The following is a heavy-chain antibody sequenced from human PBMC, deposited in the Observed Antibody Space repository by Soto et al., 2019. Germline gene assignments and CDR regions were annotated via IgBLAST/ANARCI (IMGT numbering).Heavy chain of an antibody. V-gene: IGHV4-39*01. CDR1: GGSISSSSYY. CDR2: IYYSGST. Sequence: TVSGGSISSSSYYWGWIRQPPGKGLEWIGSIYYSGSTYYNPSLKSRVTISVDTSKNQFSLKLSSVTAADTAVYYCATCRGEAVAGIDWFDPWGQGTLVTVSS. D-gene: IGHD6-19*01. CDR3: ATCRGEAVAGIDWFDP. J-gene: IGHJ5*02.